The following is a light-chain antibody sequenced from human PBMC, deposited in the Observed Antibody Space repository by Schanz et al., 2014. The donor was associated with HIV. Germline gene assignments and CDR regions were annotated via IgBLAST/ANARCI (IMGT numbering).Light chain of an antibody. CDR1: SSNIGINT. V-gene: IGLV1-44*01. CDR3: ATWVDSLNGWV. J-gene: IGLJ3*02. CDR2: AGN. Sequence: QLVLTQPPSASGTPGQRVTISCSGSSSNIGINTVNWYQHLPGTAPKLLIYAGNQRASGVPDRLSGSGSGTSASLVISGLQSQDEADYYCATWVDSLNGWVFGGGTKLTV.